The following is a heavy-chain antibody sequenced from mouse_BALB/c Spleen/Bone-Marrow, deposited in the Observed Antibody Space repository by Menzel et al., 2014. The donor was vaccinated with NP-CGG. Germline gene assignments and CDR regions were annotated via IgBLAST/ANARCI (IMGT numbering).Heavy chain of an antibody. CDR3: ARVYGWYFDV. D-gene: IGHD1-1*01. CDR2: INNNGGST. CDR1: GFTFSSYG. V-gene: IGHV5-6-3*01. J-gene: IGHJ1*01. Sequence: EVQLQQSGGGLVQPGGSLKLSCVASGFTFSSYGMSWVRQTPDKRLELVATINNNGGSTYYPDSVKGQFTISRDNAKNTLYLQMSSLKSEDTAMYYCARVYGWYFDVWCAGTTVTVSS.